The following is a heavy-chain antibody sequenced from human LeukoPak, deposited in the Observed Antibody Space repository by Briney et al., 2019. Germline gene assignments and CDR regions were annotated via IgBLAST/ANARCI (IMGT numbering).Heavy chain of an antibody. D-gene: IGHD3-9*01. Sequence: GGSLRLSCAVSGFTVSSNHMSWVRQAPGKGLEWVSVFYSGGDTHYADSVKGRFTISRDNSKNTLYLQMNSLRAEDTAVYYCARDRSGYFDWLGFGSAFDIWGQGTMVTVSS. CDR1: GFTVSSNH. J-gene: IGHJ3*02. V-gene: IGHV3-53*01. CDR3: ARDRSGYFDWLGFGSAFDI. CDR2: FYSGGDT.